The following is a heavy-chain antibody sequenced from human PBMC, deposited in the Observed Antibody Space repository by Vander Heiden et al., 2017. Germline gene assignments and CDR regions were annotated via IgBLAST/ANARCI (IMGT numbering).Heavy chain of an antibody. D-gene: IGHD2-15*01. CDR2: TRNKANSYTT. Sequence: EVQLVASGGGLVQPGGSLRLSCAASGFTFSDHYLDWVRQAPGKGLEWVGRTRNKANSYTTEYAAAVKGRFTISRDDSKNSLYLQMNSLKTEDTAVYYCARWYDGLDYWGQGTLVTVSS. CDR3: ARWYDGLDY. J-gene: IGHJ4*02. V-gene: IGHV3-72*01. CDR1: GFTFSDHY.